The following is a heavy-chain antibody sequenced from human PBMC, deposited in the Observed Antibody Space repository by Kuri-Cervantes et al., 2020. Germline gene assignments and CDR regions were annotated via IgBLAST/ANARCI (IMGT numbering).Heavy chain of an antibody. CDR2: ISYDGSNK. CDR3: ARVSIDIAAAGYFDY. D-gene: IGHD6-13*01. Sequence: GESLNISCASSGFTFSSYAMHWVRQAPGKGLEWVAVISYDGSNKYYADSVKGRFTISRDNSKNTLYLQMNSQRAEDTAVYYCARVSIDIAAAGYFDYWGQGTLVTVSS. V-gene: IGHV3-30-3*01. J-gene: IGHJ4*02. CDR1: GFTFSSYA.